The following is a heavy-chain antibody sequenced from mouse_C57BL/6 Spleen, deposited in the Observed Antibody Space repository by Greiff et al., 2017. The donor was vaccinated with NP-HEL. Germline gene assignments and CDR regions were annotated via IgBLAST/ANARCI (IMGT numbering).Heavy chain of an antibody. V-gene: IGHV1-82*01. CDR1: GYAFSSSW. J-gene: IGHJ3*01. CDR2: IYPGDGDT. CDR3: AGGGWGGYDYWFAY. D-gene: IGHD2-4*01. Sequence: VQLQQSGPELVKPGASVKISCKASGYAFSSSWMNWVKQRPGKGLEWIGRIYPGDGDTNYNGKFKGKATLTADKSSSTAYLQLRSLLCEDSAVYFCAGGGWGGYDYWFAYWGQGTLVTVSA.